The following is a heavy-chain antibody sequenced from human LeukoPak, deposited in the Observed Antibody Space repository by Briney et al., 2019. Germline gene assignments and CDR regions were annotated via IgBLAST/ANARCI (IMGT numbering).Heavy chain of an antibody. V-gene: IGHV1-18*01. CDR2: ISAYSGNT. CDR3: ARDDRVPAAINYYYYGMDV. D-gene: IGHD2-2*02. J-gene: IGHJ6*02. Sequence: ASVKVSCKASGYTFTSYGISWVRQAPGQGLEWMGWISAYSGNTNYAQKLQGRVTITTDTSTSTAYMELRSLRSDDTAVYYCARDDRVPAAINYYYYGMDVWGQGTTVTVSS. CDR1: GYTFTSYG.